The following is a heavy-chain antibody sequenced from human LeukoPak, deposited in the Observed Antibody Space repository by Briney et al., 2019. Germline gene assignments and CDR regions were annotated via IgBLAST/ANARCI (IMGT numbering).Heavy chain of an antibody. CDR3: AREFGYDYVWGSYRLGRNNYFDY. Sequence: GGSLRLSCAASGFTFSSYAMHWVGQAPGKGREWVAVISYDGSNKYYEDSVKGRCTNSKDNSTHTLYLQLNSLRAEDTAVYYCAREFGYDYVWGSYRLGRNNYFDYWGQGTLVTVSS. CDR2: ISYDGSNK. V-gene: IGHV3-30-3*01. CDR1: GFTFSSYA. D-gene: IGHD3-16*02. J-gene: IGHJ4*02.